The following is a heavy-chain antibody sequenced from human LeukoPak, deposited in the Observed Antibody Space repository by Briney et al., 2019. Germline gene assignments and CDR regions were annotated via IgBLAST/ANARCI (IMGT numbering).Heavy chain of an antibody. J-gene: IGHJ4*02. CDR2: INHSGST. CDR1: GGSFSGYY. Sequence: PSETLSLTCAVYGGSFSGYYWTWIRQPPGKGLEWIGEINHSGSTNYNPSLKSRVTTSVDTSKNQFSLKLSSVTAADTAVYYCARADYGLKYYFDYWGQGTLVTVSS. V-gene: IGHV4-34*01. D-gene: IGHD4-17*01. CDR3: ARADYGLKYYFDY.